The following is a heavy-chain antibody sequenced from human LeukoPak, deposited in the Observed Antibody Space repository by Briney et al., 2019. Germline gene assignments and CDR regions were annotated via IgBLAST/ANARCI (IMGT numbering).Heavy chain of an antibody. J-gene: IGHJ4*02. Sequence: QSGGSLRLSCAASGFTFSSYAMSWVRQAPGKGLEWASAISGSGGSTYYADSVKGRFTISRDNSKNTLYLQMNSLRAEDTAVYYCAKDGYYYDSSGYYPYYFDYWGQGTLVTVSS. D-gene: IGHD3-22*01. CDR2: ISGSGGST. V-gene: IGHV3-23*01. CDR1: GFTFSSYA. CDR3: AKDGYYYDSSGYYPYYFDY.